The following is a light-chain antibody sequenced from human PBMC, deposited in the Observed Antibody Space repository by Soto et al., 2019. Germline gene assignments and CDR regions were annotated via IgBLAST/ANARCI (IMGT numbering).Light chain of an antibody. Sequence: DIQMTQSPSSLSASVGERVTITCRASQNIGVYLNWYQQKPGKAPKLLIYAASSLQSGVSSRFSGSGSATDFTLTMSSLLPEDFATYYCHQSHSVPGTFGQGTKVEIK. CDR3: HQSHSVPGT. J-gene: IGKJ1*01. CDR2: AAS. CDR1: QNIGVY. V-gene: IGKV1-39*01.